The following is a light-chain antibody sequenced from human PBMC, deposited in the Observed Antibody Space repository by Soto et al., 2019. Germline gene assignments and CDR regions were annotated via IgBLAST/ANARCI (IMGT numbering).Light chain of an antibody. Sequence: QSVLTQPPSASGTPGQRVTISCSGSSSNIGTNTVNWYQQLPGTAPKLLIYSNDQRPSGVPDRLSGSKSGTSASLAISGLQSEDEAHYYCAAWDDSLSGWVFGGGTKVTVL. CDR1: SSNIGTNT. CDR2: SND. J-gene: IGLJ3*02. CDR3: AAWDDSLSGWV. V-gene: IGLV1-44*01.